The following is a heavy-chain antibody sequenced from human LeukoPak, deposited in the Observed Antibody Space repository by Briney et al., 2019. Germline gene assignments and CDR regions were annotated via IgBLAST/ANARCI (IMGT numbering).Heavy chain of an antibody. CDR3: ARLGVGATNHFDY. CDR2: IYHSGST. D-gene: IGHD1-26*01. V-gene: IGHV4-4*02. J-gene: IGHJ4*02. CDR1: GGSISSSNW. Sequence: SETLSLTCAVSGGSISSSNWWSWVRQPPGKGLEWIGEIYHSGSTNYNPSLKSRVTISVDKSKNQFSLKLSSVTAADTAVYYCARLGVGATNHFDYWGQGTLVTVSS.